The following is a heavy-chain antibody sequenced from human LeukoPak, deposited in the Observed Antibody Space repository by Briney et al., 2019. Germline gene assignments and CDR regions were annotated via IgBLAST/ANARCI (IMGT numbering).Heavy chain of an antibody. Sequence: GGSLRLSCAASIFSFSASTMIWVRQAPGKGLEWVSSITSSSSYIYYADSVEGRFTVSRDNANKSLFLQMNSLRVEDTAVYFCARKDGDELDYWGQGTLVTVSS. CDR3: ARKDGDELDY. CDR2: ITSSSSYI. CDR1: IFSFSAST. J-gene: IGHJ4*02. V-gene: IGHV3-21*01.